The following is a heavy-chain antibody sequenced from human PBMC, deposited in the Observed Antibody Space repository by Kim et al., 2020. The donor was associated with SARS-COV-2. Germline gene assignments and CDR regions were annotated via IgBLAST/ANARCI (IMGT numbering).Heavy chain of an antibody. V-gene: IGHV1-2*06. J-gene: IGHJ6*02. CDR2: INPNSGDT. CDR1: GYTFTGYY. CDR3: ARDLTGTTYYYYAMDV. D-gene: IGHD1-7*01. Sequence: ASVKVSCKASGYTFTGYYMHWVRQAPGQGLEWMGRINPNSGDTHYAQNFQGRVTMTRDTSISTAYMELSGLTSDDTAIFYCARDLTGTTYYYYAMDVWGQGTTVTVSS.